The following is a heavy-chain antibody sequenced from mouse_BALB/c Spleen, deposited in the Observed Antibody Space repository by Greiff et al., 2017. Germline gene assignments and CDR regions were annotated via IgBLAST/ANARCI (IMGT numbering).Heavy chain of an antibody. V-gene: IGHV1S81*02. Sequence: QVQLQQPGAELVKPGASVKLSCKASGYTFTSYWMHWVKQRPGQGLEWIGEINPSNGRTNYNEKFKSKATLTVDKSSSTAYMQLSSLTSEDSAVYYCARSETSLRWLLYCAMDYWGQGTSVTVSS. CDR1: GYTFTSYW. J-gene: IGHJ4*01. CDR2: INPSNGRT. CDR3: ARSETSLRWLLYCAMDY. D-gene: IGHD2-3*01.